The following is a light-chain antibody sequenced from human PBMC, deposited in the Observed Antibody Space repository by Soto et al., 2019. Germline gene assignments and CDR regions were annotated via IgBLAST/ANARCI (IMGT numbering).Light chain of an antibody. V-gene: IGLV2-14*03. CDR2: EVS. J-gene: IGLJ1*01. CDR3: SSYTSSSTRV. Sequence: QSALTQPASVSGSPGQSITISCTGTSSDFGAYDYVSWYQQHPDKAPKLMIYEVSNRPSGVSNRFSGSKSVNTATLTISGLQADDEADYYCSSYTSSSTRVFGTGTKLTVL. CDR1: SSDFGAYDY.